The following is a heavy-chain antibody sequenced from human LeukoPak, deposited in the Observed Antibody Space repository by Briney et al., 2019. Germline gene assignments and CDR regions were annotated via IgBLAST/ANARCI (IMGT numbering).Heavy chain of an antibody. CDR2: IYHSGST. V-gene: IGHV4-38-2*02. CDR3: ARSFSSTSPFEY. D-gene: IGHD6-13*01. J-gene: IGHJ4*02. Sequence: SETLSLTCTVSGYSISSGYYWGWIPQPPGKRLEWIGRIYHSGSTSYNPSLKSRVTTSVDTSKNQFSLNLSSVTAADTAVYYCARSFSSTSPFEYWGQGTLVTVSS. CDR1: GYSISSGYY.